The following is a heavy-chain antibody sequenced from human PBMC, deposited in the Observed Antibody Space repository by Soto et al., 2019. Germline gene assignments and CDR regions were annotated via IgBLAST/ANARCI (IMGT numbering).Heavy chain of an antibody. CDR3: ARDQGIAAAYYYTYGMEV. CDR1: GGPFSSYA. Sequence: SAKVSCKASGGPFSSYAISWVRQAPGQGLEWMGGSIHTPATANYAQKFTGRGTMTADKSTSTAYMELSSLRSEDTAVDYCARDQGIAAAYYYTYGMEVWGQGTTVTVSS. V-gene: IGHV1-69*10. CDR2: SIHTPATA. J-gene: IGHJ6*02. D-gene: IGHD6-13*01.